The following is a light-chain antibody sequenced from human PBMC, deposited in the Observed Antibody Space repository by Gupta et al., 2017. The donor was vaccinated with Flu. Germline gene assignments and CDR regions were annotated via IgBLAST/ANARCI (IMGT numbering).Light chain of an antibody. CDR2: QAS. J-gene: IGKJ1*01. Sequence: DIQMTQSPSTLSTSVGDRVTITCWASQGIGTWLAWYQQKPGRAPKLLIYQASLLESGVPSRFSGSGSGTEFTLTITSLQPDDFATYYCQQYNDWTFGPGTKVKIK. V-gene: IGKV1-5*03. CDR1: QGIGTW. CDR3: QQYNDWT.